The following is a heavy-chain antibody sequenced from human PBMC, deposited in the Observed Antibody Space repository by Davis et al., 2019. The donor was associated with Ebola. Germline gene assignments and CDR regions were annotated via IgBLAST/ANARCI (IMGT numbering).Heavy chain of an antibody. CDR3: ARTGRYSSSWAPNWFDP. J-gene: IGHJ5*02. D-gene: IGHD6-13*01. V-gene: IGHV4-61*01. CDR2: IYYSGST. Sequence: MPSETLSLTCTVSGGSVSSGSYYWSWIRQPPGKGLEWIGYIYYSGSTNYNPSLKSRVTISVDTSKNQFSLKLSSVTAADTAVYYCARTGRYSSSWAPNWFDPWGQGTLVTVSS. CDR1: GGSVSSGSYY.